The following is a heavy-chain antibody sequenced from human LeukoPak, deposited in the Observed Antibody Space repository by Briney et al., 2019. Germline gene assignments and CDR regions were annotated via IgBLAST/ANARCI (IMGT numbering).Heavy chain of an antibody. CDR3: ARSRGCSSTSCYGTGYYYYMDV. V-gene: IGHV1-2*02. D-gene: IGHD2-2*01. Sequence: ASVKVSCKASGYTFSNFDINWVRQAPGQGLEWMGWINPNSGGTNYAQKFQGRVTMTRDTSISTAYMELSRLRSDDTAVYYCARSRGCSSTSCYGTGYYYYMDVWGKGTTVTVSS. J-gene: IGHJ6*03. CDR1: GYTFSNFD. CDR2: INPNSGGT.